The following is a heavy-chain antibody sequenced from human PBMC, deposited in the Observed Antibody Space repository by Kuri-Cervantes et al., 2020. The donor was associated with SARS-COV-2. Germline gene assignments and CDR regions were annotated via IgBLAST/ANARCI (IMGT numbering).Heavy chain of an antibody. CDR1: GFTFSSYG. V-gene: IGHV3-33*06. Sequence: GESLKISCAASGFTFSSYGMHWVRQAPGKGLEWVAVIWYDGSNKYYADSVKGRFTIPRDNSKNTLYLQMNSLRAEDTAVYYCAKDLGIRDFWSGYSYGMDVWGQGTTVTVSS. D-gene: IGHD3-3*01. J-gene: IGHJ6*02. CDR3: AKDLGIRDFWSGYSYGMDV. CDR2: IWYDGSNK.